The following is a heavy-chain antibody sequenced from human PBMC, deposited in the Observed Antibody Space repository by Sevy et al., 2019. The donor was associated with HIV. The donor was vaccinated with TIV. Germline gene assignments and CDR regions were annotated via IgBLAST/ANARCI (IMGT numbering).Heavy chain of an antibody. V-gene: IGHV3-53*01. CDR2: LYSGSKT. D-gene: IGHD2-2*02. J-gene: IGHJ6*02. CDR3: ARDKNTFYYGMDV. CDR1: GFPVSSSY. Sequence: GGSLRLSCAASGFPVSSSYMNWVRQAPGKGLEWVSVLYSGSKTDYADSVKGRFTISRDNSKNTLYLQMNSLRAEDTAVYYCARDKNTFYYGMDVWGQGTTDTVSS.